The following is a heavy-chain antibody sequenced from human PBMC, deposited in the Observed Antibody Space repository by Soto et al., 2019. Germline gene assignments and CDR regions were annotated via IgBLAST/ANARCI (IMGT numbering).Heavy chain of an antibody. CDR2: TYYRSKWYN. CDR1: GASVSSKSAA. J-gene: IGHJ4*02. D-gene: IGHD4-17*01. CDR3: AKPGSPTDDY. V-gene: IGHV6-1*01. Sequence: SQTLSLTCAISGASVSSKSAAWNWIRQSPSRGLEWLGRTYYRSKWYNDYAVSVKSRITINPDTSKNQFSLQLNSVTPEDTAIYYCAKPGSPTDDYWGQGTLVTVSS.